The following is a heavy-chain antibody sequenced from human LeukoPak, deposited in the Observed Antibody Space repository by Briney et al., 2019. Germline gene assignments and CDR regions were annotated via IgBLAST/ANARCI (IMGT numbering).Heavy chain of an antibody. CDR1: GFTFSSYW. CDR2: ISSSGSAM. J-gene: IGHJ5*02. Sequence: GGSLRLSCAASGFTFSSYWMSWVRQAPGKGLEWVSYISSSGSAMYYADSVKGRFTISRDNAKNSLYLQMNSLRAEDTAVYYCAREAADGYVFGEFDPWGQGTLVTVSS. V-gene: IGHV3-48*04. CDR3: AREAADGYVFGEFDP. D-gene: IGHD5-24*01.